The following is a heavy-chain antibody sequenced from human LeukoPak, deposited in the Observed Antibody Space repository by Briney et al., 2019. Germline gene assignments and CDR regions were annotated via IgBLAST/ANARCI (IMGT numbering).Heavy chain of an antibody. Sequence: ASVKVSCKASGYTFTGYYMHWVRQAPGQGLEWMGWINPNSGGTNYTQKFQGRVTMTRDTSISTVYMEMSRLRSDDTAVYFCARARGYYDPIVVFDYWGQGTLVTVSS. J-gene: IGHJ4*02. D-gene: IGHD3-22*01. CDR1: GYTFTGYY. CDR2: INPNSGGT. V-gene: IGHV1-2*02. CDR3: ARARGYYDPIVVFDY.